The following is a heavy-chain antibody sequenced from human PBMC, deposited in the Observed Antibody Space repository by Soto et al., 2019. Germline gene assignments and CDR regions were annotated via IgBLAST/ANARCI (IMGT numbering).Heavy chain of an antibody. CDR1: GFTFSSYA. V-gene: IGHV3-30-3*01. CDR2: ISYDGSNK. Sequence: GGSLRLSCAASGFTFSSYAMHWVRQAPGKGLEWVAVISYDGSNKYYADSVKGRFTISRDNSKNTLYLQMNSLRAEDTAVYYCARFGSPPDYGGNGRYYFDYWGQGTLVTVSS. J-gene: IGHJ4*02. D-gene: IGHD4-17*01. CDR3: ARFGSPPDYGGNGRYYFDY.